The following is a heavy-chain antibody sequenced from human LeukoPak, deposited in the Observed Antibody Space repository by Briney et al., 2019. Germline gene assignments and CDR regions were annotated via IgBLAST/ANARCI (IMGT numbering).Heavy chain of an antibody. J-gene: IGHJ5*02. CDR2: ISYDGSNK. D-gene: IGHD5-12*01. CDR1: GFTFSSYA. Sequence: GRSLRLSCAASGFTFSSYAMHWVRQAPGKGLEWVAVISYDGSNKYYADSVKGRFTISRDNSKNTLYLQMNSLRAEDTAVYYCASHKRSSIVATITGRGWFDPWGQGTLVTVSS. CDR3: ASHKRSSIVATITGRGWFDP. V-gene: IGHV3-30*04.